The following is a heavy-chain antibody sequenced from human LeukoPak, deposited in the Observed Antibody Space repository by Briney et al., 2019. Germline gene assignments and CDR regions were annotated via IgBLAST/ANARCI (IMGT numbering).Heavy chain of an antibody. CDR2: ISSSSSTI. V-gene: IGHV3-48*04. Sequence: QTGGSLRLSCAASGFTFSSYSMNWVRQAPGKGLEWVSYISSSSSTIYYADSVKGRFTISRDNAKNSLYLQMNSLRAEDTAVYYCAKSGGYSYGYTDYWGQGTLVTVSS. CDR3: AKSGGYSYGYTDY. D-gene: IGHD5-18*01. CDR1: GFTFSSYS. J-gene: IGHJ4*02.